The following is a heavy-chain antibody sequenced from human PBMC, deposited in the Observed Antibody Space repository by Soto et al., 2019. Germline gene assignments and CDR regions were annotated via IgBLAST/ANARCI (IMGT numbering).Heavy chain of an antibody. CDR2: IIPIFGTA. Sequence: QVQLVQSWAEVKKPGSSVKVSCKASGVTFSSYAISWVRQEPGQGLEWMGGIIPIFGTANYAQKFQGRVTITADKSTSTAYMELSSLRSEDTAVYYCAREPVDTAMAYYYYGMDVWGQGATVTVSS. CDR3: AREPVDTAMAYYYYGMDV. V-gene: IGHV1-69*06. J-gene: IGHJ6*02. CDR1: GVTFSSYA. D-gene: IGHD5-18*01.